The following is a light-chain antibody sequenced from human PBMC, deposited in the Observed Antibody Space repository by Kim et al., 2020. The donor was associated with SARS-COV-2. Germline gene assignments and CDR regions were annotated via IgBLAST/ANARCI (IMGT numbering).Light chain of an antibody. CDR1: YSNIMSYT. J-gene: IGLJ2*01. CDR2: SNN. CDR3: AVWDESVNGWA. V-gene: IGLV1-44*01. Sequence: GQSVTISCNGSYSNIMSYTENWYKHVPATGPKLLIYSNNQRPSGVGNRFSGSKSGTSASLAIRGLQSEDEADYYCAVWDESVNGWAFGGGTQLTVI.